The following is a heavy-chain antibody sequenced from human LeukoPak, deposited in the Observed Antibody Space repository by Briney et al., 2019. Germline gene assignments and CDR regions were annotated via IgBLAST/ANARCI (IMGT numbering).Heavy chain of an antibody. CDR3: ARGRDIEVAAI. D-gene: IGHD6-19*01. J-gene: IGHJ4*02. Sequence: GTSVKVSCKASGFTFTSSAVQWVRQARGQRLEWIGWIVVGSGNTNYAQKFQERVTITRDMSTSTAYMELSSLRSEDTAVYYCARGRDIEVAAIWGQGTLVTVSS. CDR1: GFTFTSSA. CDR2: IVVGSGNT. V-gene: IGHV1-58*01.